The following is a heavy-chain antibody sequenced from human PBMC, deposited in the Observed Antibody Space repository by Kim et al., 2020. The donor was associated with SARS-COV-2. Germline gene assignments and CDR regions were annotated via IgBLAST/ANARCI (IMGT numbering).Heavy chain of an antibody. CDR2: ISPYNGNT. D-gene: IGHD3-10*01. V-gene: IGHV1-18*01. CDR3: AREGYYPGSGTYRPPSNYGMDV. J-gene: IGHJ6*02. Sequence: ASVKVSCKASGYTFISYGLSWVRQAPGQGPEWMGWISPYNGNTFHAQKFQGRVSMTTDIPTRTVYMELRSLTSDATAVYYCAREGYYPGSGTYRPPSNYGMDVWGPATTVTVSS. CDR1: GYTFISYG.